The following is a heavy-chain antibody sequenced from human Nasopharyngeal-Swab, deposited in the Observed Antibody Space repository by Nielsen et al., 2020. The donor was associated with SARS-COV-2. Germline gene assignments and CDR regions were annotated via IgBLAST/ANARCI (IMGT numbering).Heavy chain of an antibody. Sequence: GEALKISCRGSGYSFCTYWIAWVRQLPGKGLAWLGVIYPGDSDTRYSPSFQGRVTISAAQAINTAYLQWDSLQASDTAIYYCARLRFNWLLGYYYYYMDVWGTGTTVTVSS. V-gene: IGHV5-51*01. J-gene: IGHJ6*03. CDR1: GYSFCTYW. CDR2: IYPGDSDT. D-gene: IGHD3-9*01. CDR3: ARLRFNWLLGYYYYYMDV.